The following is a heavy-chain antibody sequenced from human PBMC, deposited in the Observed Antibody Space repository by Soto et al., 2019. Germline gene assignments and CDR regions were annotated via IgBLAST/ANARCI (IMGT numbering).Heavy chain of an antibody. CDR2: IHHSGGS. CDR1: GVSITSYY. D-gene: IGHD2-21*02. V-gene: IGHV4-4*09. J-gene: IGHJ3*01. Sequence: SETLSLTCTVSGVSITSYYWNWIRQIPEKGLEWIGFIHHSGGSKFNPSLKSRLSMSVDTSKNQYSLRLNFLTAADTAIYYCARWGDTPGKSLPPFDFWAQGAMSPSPQ. CDR3: ARWGDTPGKSLPPFDF.